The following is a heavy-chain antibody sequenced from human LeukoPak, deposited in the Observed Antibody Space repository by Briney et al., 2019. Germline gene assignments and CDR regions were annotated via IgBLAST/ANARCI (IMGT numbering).Heavy chain of an antibody. J-gene: IGHJ4*02. CDR3: ARDYYDNSGYFSDY. Sequence: GASVKVSFKASGYTFTGYYMHWVRQAPGQGLEWMGWINPNSGGTNYAQKFQGRVTMTRDTSISTAYMELSRLRSDDTAVYYCARDYYDNSGYFSDYWGQGTLVTVSS. CDR1: GYTFTGYY. CDR2: INPNSGGT. V-gene: IGHV1-2*02. D-gene: IGHD3-22*01.